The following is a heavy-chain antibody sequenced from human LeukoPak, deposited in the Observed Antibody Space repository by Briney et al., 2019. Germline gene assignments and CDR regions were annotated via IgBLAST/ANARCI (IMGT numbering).Heavy chain of an antibody. Sequence: GSLRLSCTASGFSFSNHYMRWIRQAPGKGLEWVANINEDGSNKWHLGSVKGRFTVSRDNARNSLYLQMNSLRVEDTAVYYCTRVIVAVPGYFDYFDFWGQGVLVTVSS. V-gene: IGHV3-7*01. J-gene: IGHJ4*02. CDR2: INEDGSNK. CDR1: GFSFSNHY. D-gene: IGHD6-19*01. CDR3: TRVIVAVPGYFDYFDF.